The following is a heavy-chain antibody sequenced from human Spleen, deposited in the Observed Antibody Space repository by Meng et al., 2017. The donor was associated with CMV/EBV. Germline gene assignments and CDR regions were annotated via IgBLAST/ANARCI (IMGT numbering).Heavy chain of an antibody. Sequence: CTVSGGSVSSGGYPWTWIRQPPGKGLEWIGYIYYSGDTNYNPSLKSRVTISVDTSKNHFSLRLTSVTAADTAVYYCARGDYYDSLDPWGQGTLVTVSS. J-gene: IGHJ5*02. D-gene: IGHD3-22*01. CDR2: IYYSGDT. CDR1: GGSVSSGGYP. V-gene: IGHV4-61*03. CDR3: ARGDYYDSLDP.